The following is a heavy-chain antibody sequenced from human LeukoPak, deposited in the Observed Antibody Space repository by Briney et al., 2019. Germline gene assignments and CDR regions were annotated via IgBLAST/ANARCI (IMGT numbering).Heavy chain of an antibody. J-gene: IGHJ5*02. CDR1: GGSISRGGYY. Sequence: SETLSLTCTVSGGSISRGGYYWSWIRQHPGKGLEWIGYIYYSGSTYYNPSLKSRVTISVDTSKNQFSLKLRFVTAADTAVYYRARDVYPVAGSSHWFDPWGQGTLVTVSS. CDR2: IYYSGST. V-gene: IGHV4-31*03. CDR3: ARDVYPVAGSSHWFDP. D-gene: IGHD6-19*01.